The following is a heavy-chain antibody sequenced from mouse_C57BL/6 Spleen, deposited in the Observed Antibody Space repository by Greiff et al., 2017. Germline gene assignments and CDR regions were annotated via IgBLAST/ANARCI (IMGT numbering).Heavy chain of an antibody. Sequence: VQLQQSGPGLVQPSQSLSITCPVSGFLLTSFGVHLVRPSSGKGLEWLGVRWSGGSTDYNAAFISRLSISKDNSKSQVFFKMNSLQADDTSIYYCARYGNMVTTGYAMDYWGQGTSVTVSS. J-gene: IGHJ4*01. D-gene: IGHD2-2*01. CDR3: ARYGNMVTTGYAMDY. CDR1: GFLLTSFG. CDR2: RWSGGST. V-gene: IGHV2-2*01.